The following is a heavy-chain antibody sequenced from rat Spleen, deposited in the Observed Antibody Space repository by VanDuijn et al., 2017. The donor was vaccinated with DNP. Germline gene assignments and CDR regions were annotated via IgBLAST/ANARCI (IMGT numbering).Heavy chain of an antibody. CDR2: ISYSGST. Sequence: EVQLQESGPGLVKPSQSLSLTCSVTGYSITSNYWGWIRKFPGNKMECMAYISYSGSTGYNPSLKSRISISRDTSKHQCFLQLNSVTTEDTATYYCARTDFYSSYIPFAYWGQGTLVTVSS. V-gene: IGHV3-1*01. CDR1: GYSITSNY. J-gene: IGHJ3*01. CDR3: ARTDFYSSYIPFAY. D-gene: IGHD1-2*01.